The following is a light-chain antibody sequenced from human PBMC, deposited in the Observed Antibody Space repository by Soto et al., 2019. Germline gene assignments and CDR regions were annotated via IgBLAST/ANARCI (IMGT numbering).Light chain of an antibody. V-gene: IGKV3-11*01. CDR3: QQTKSYPLA. Sequence: EIVLAQSPATLSLSPGERATLSCRASQDISNFLAWYQQRPGQAPRLLIYDASNRATGIPARFSGGGFGTDFTLTISSLQPDDFATYYCQQTKSYPLAFGGGTKVEIK. CDR1: QDISNF. CDR2: DAS. J-gene: IGKJ4*01.